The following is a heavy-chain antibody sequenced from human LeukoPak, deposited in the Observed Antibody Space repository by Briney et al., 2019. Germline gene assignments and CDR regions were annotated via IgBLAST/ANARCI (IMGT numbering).Heavy chain of an antibody. D-gene: IGHD4-17*01. CDR2: IYYSGST. CDR1: GGSISSCY. J-gene: IGHJ4*02. Sequence: KASETLSLTCTVSGGSISSCYWSWIRQPPGKGLEWIGYIYYSGSTNYNPSLKSRVTISVDTSKNQFSLKLSSVTAADTAVYYCARDHLYYGDPHFDYWGQGTLVTVSS. CDR3: ARDHLYYGDPHFDY. V-gene: IGHV4-59*01.